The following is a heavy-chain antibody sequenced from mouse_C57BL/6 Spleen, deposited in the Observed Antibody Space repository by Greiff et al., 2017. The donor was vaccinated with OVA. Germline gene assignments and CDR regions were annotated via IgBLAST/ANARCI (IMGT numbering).Heavy chain of an antibody. V-gene: IGHV2-2*01. J-gene: IGHJ1*03. Sequence: VQGVESGPGLVQPSQSLSITCTVSGFSLTSYGVHWVRQSPGKGLEWLGVIWSGGSTDYNAAFISRLSISKDNSKSQVFFKMNSLQADDTAIYYCARLPLYYGSSYGYFDVWGTGTTVTVSS. CDR2: IWSGGST. CDR3: ARLPLYYGSSYGYFDV. D-gene: IGHD1-1*01. CDR1: GFSLTSYG.